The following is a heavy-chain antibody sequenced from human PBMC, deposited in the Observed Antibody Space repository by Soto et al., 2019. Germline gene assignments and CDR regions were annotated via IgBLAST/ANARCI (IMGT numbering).Heavy chain of an antibody. V-gene: IGHV1-2*02. CDR2: INPNSGGT. CDR3: ARGNRYYNFWSGYWTYYYYGMDV. D-gene: IGHD3-3*01. CDR1: GYTFTGYY. Sequence: AASVKVSCKASGYTFTGYYMHWVRQAPGQGLEWMGWINPNSGGTNYAQKFQGRVTMTRDTSISTAYMELSRLRSDDTAVYYCARGNRYYNFWSGYWTYYYYGMDVWGQGTTVTVSS. J-gene: IGHJ6*02.